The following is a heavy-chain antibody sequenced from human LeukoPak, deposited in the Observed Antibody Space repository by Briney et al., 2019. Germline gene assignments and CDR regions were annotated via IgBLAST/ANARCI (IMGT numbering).Heavy chain of an antibody. CDR2: TYTSGIT. Sequence: PSQTLSLTCTVSGVSISSGSSYWRWIRQPGGKGLEWIGRTYTSGITNYNPSLESRVTISVDASKNQFSLKLSSVTAADTAVYYCTGVTMVRGVPKGAFDIWGQGTMVTVSS. CDR3: TGVTMVRGVPKGAFDI. CDR1: GVSISSGSSY. J-gene: IGHJ3*02. V-gene: IGHV4-61*02. D-gene: IGHD3-10*01.